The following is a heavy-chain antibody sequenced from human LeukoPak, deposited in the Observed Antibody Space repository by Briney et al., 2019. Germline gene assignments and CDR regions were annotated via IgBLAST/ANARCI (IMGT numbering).Heavy chain of an antibody. D-gene: IGHD3-3*01. CDR3: VISRLLEWLLNAFDY. J-gene: IGHJ4*02. Sequence: ASVKVSCKVSGYTLTELSMHWVRQAPGKGLEWMGGFDPEDGETIYAQKIQGRVTMTEDTSTDTAYMELSSLRSEDTAVYYCVISRLLEWLLNAFDYWGQGTLVTVSS. V-gene: IGHV1-24*01. CDR1: GYTLTELS. CDR2: FDPEDGET.